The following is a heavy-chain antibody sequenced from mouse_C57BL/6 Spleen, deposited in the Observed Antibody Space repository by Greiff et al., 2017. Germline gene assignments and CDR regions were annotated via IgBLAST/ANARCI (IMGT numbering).Heavy chain of an antibody. CDR1: GYTFTDYW. CDR3: ARDYYYGSSYADYFDC. D-gene: IGHD1-1*01. V-gene: IGHV1-9*01. J-gene: IGHJ2*01. Sequence: VQLQQSGAELMKPGASVKLSCTASGYTFTDYWIEWVKQRPGHGLEWIGEILPGSGSTNYNEKFKGKATITADTSSNTAYMQFSSLTSEHSAIYYCARDYYYGSSYADYFDCWGQGTTLTVSS. CDR2: ILPGSGST.